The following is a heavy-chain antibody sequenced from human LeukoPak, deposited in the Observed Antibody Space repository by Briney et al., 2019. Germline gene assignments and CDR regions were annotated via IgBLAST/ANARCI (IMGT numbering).Heavy chain of an antibody. J-gene: IGHJ4*02. CDR2: ISSSGSTT. CDR3: ARDGSKGYYFDY. CDR1: GFTFSSYE. Sequence: PGGSLRLSCAASGFTFSSYEMNWVRQAPGKGLEWVSYISSSGSTTYYADSVKGRFTFSRDNAKNSLYLQMNSLRAEDTAVYYCARDGSKGYYFDYWGQGTLVTVSS. V-gene: IGHV3-48*03. D-gene: IGHD5-24*01.